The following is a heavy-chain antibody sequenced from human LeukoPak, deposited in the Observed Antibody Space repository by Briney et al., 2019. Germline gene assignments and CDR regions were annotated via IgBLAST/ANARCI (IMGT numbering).Heavy chain of an antibody. Sequence: ASVKVSCKASGYTFTRYNMHWVRQAPGQGLEWMGIINPSGGSTSYAQKFQGRVTITTDESTSTAYMELSSLRSEDTAVYYCARGNYYDSRPDYWGQGTLVTVSS. J-gene: IGHJ4*02. CDR3: ARGNYYDSRPDY. V-gene: IGHV1-46*01. CDR2: INPSGGST. D-gene: IGHD3-22*01. CDR1: GYTFTRYN.